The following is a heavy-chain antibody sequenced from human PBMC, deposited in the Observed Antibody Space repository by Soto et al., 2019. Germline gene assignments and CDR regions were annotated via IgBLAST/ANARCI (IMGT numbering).Heavy chain of an antibody. Sequence: QVQLVESGGGVVQPGRSLRLSCAASGFTFSSYGMHWVRQAPGKGLEWVAVIWYDGSNKYYADSVKGRFTFSRDNSKNTLYLQMNSLRAEDTAVYYCARDSEDGVVDYWGQGTLVTVSS. CDR3: ARDSEDGVVDY. V-gene: IGHV3-33*01. J-gene: IGHJ4*02. D-gene: IGHD1-26*01. CDR2: IWYDGSNK. CDR1: GFTFSSYG.